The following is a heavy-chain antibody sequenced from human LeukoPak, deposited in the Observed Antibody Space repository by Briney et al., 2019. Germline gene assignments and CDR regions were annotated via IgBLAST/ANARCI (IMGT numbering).Heavy chain of an antibody. Sequence: GGSLRLSCAASGFTFSSYGRHWVRQAPGKGLEGVAVIWYDGSNKYYADSVKGRFTISRDNSKDTLYLQMNSLRAEDTAVYYCARALSYYYGMDVWGQGATVTVSS. CDR1: GFTFSSYG. V-gene: IGHV3-33*01. CDR2: IWYDGSNK. J-gene: IGHJ6*02. CDR3: ARALSYYYGMDV.